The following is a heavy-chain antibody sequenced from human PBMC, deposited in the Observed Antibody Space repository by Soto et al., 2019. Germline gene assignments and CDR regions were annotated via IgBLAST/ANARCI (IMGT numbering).Heavy chain of an antibody. CDR3: AREYCTNGVCYTRHTYYYYGMDV. V-gene: IGHV1-46*01. Sequence: ASVKVSCKASGCTFTNYYMHWVRQAPGQGLEWMGIINPSGGSTNYAQKFQGRVTMTRDTSTSTVYMELSSLTSEDTAVYYCAREYCTNGVCYTRHTYYYYGMDVWGQGTTVTVSS. J-gene: IGHJ6*02. CDR2: INPSGGST. D-gene: IGHD2-8*01. CDR1: GCTFTNYY.